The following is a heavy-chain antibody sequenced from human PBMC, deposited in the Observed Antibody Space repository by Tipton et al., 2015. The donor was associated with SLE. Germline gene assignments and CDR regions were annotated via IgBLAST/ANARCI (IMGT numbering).Heavy chain of an antibody. CDR1: GGSISSSSYY. J-gene: IGHJ3*02. V-gene: IGHV4-39*07. CDR2: IYYSGST. Sequence: TLSLTCTVSGGSISSSSYYWGWIRQPPGKGLEWIGSIYYSGSTYYNPSLKSRVTISVDTSNNQFSLKVNSVTAADTAVYYCAREVIAITDSDAFDIWGQGTMVTVSS. D-gene: IGHD2-21*01. CDR3: AREVIAITDSDAFDI.